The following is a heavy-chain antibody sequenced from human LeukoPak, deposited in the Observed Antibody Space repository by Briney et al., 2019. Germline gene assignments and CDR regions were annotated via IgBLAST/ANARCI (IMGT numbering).Heavy chain of an antibody. CDR3: ARDLGMVRGYYYYGMDV. Sequence: GGSLRLSCAASGFTFSSYAMSWVRQAPGKGLEWVSAISGSGGSTYYADSVKGRFTISRDNSKNTLYLQMNSLRAEDTAVYYCARDLGMVRGYYYYGMDVWGQGTTVTVSS. CDR1: GFTFSSYA. D-gene: IGHD3-10*01. V-gene: IGHV3-23*01. CDR2: ISGSGGST. J-gene: IGHJ6*02.